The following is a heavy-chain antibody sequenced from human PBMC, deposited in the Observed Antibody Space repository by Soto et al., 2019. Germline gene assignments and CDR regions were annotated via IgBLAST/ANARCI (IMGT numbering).Heavy chain of an antibody. CDR3: AKALRSLYCSSTSCSEYYFDY. CDR2: ISWNSGSI. J-gene: IGHJ4*02. CDR1: GFTFDDYA. D-gene: IGHD2-2*01. Sequence: EVQLVESGGGLVQPGRSLRLSCAASGFTFDDYAMHWVRQAPGKGLEWVSGISWNSGSIGYADSVKGRFTISRDNAKNSLYLQMNSLRAEDTALYYCAKALRSLYCSSTSCSEYYFDYWGQGTLVTGSS. V-gene: IGHV3-9*01.